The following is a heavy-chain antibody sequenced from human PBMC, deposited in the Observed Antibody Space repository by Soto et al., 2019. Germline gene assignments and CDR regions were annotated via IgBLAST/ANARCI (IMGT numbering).Heavy chain of an antibody. D-gene: IGHD6-13*01. CDR1: GFTFSSYA. J-gene: IGHJ4*02. Sequence: PGGSLRLSCAASGFTFSSYAMSWVRQAPGKGLEWVSAISGSGGSTYYADSVKGRFTISRDNSKNTLYLQMNSLRAEDTAVYYFANSGYSRRGGSDYWTQGTLVTVSS. CDR2: ISGSGGST. CDR3: ANSGYSRRGGSDY. V-gene: IGHV3-23*01.